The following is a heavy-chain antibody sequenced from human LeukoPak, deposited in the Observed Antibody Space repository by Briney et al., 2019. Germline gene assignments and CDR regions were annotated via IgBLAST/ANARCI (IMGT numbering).Heavy chain of an antibody. CDR3: ASVSSYDSKLGGLTFDY. Sequence: GASVKVSCKASGGTFSSYAISWVRQAPGQGLEWMGGIIPIFGTANYAQKFQGRVTITTDESTSTAYMELSSLRSEDTAVYYCASVSSYDSKLGGLTFDYWGQGTLVTVSS. V-gene: IGHV1-69*05. J-gene: IGHJ4*02. D-gene: IGHD3-16*01. CDR2: IIPIFGTA. CDR1: GGTFSSYA.